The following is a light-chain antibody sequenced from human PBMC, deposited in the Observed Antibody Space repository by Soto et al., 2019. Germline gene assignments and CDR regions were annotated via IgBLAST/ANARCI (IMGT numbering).Light chain of an antibody. CDR2: AAS. CDR1: QGISSY. J-gene: IGKJ5*01. V-gene: IGKV1-8*01. Sequence: AIRMTQSPSSLSASTGDRVTITCRASQGISSYLAWYQQKPGKAPKLLIYAASTLQSGVPSRFSGSGSGTDFTLTISCLQSEDFATYYCQQYYSYPVTFGQGTRLEN. CDR3: QQYYSYPVT.